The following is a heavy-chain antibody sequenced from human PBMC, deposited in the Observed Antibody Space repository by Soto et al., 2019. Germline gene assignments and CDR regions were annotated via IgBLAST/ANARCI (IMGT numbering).Heavy chain of an antibody. D-gene: IGHD2-15*01. V-gene: IGHV3-33*03. CDR3: ATGVLGFCTGGNCPVEY. CDR1: GFTFSRQA. Sequence: VQLVESGGGVVQPERSLRLSCAASGFTFSRQAMHWVREAPGRGLERVAVIWYDGNDKYYADAVKGRFTISRDNPKKTVYLQMNSLRGEDTAMYYCATGVLGFCTGGNCPVEYWGQGTLVTVSS. J-gene: IGHJ4*02. CDR2: IWYDGNDK.